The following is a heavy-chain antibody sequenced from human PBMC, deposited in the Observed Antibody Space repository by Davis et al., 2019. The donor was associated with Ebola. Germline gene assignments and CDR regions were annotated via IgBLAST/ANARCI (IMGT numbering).Heavy chain of an antibody. Sequence: GESLKISCAASGFTFSSYAMSWVRQAPGKGLEWVSAISGSGGSTYYADSVKGRFTISRDNSKNTLYLQMNSLRVEDTALYYCARGRGDYHIYWGQGTLVTVSS. CDR2: ISGSGGST. J-gene: IGHJ4*02. V-gene: IGHV3-23*01. CDR1: GFTFSSYA. D-gene: IGHD4-17*01. CDR3: ARGRGDYHIY.